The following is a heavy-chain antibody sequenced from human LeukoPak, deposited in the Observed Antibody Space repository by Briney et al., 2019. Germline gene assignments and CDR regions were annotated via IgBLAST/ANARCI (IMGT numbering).Heavy chain of an antibody. CDR2: ISAYNGNT. D-gene: IGHD6-19*01. CDR3: ARDRGSGWYVYFGL. J-gene: IGHJ2*01. CDR1: GYTFTSYG. Sequence: ASAKVSCKASGYTFTSYGISWVRQAPGQGLEWMGWISAYNGNTNYAQKLQGRVTMTTDTSTSTAYMELRSLRSDDTAVYYCARDRGSGWYVYFGLWGRGTLVTVSS. V-gene: IGHV1-18*01.